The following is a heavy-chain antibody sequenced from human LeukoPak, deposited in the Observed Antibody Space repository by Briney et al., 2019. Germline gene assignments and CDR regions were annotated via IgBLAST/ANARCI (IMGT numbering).Heavy chain of an antibody. CDR1: GYTFTGYY. D-gene: IGHD6-13*01. Sequence: ASVKVSCKASGYTFTGYYMHWVRQAPGQGLEWMGWINPNSGGTNYAQKFQGRVTMTRDTSISTAYMELSRLRSDDTAVYYCAREDGAAAGPGDYWGQGTLVTVSS. CDR2: INPNSGGT. CDR3: AREDGAAAGPGDY. J-gene: IGHJ4*02. V-gene: IGHV1-2*02.